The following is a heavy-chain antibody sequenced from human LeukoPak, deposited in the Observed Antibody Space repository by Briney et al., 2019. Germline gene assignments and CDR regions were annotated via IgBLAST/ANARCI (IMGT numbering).Heavy chain of an antibody. CDR3: AKGTSLYYYYGMDV. Sequence: ARSLRLSCAASGFTFDDYAMHWVRQAPGKGLDWVSGISWNSGSIGYADSVKGRFTISRDNAKNSLYLQMNSLRAEDTALYYCAKGTSLYYYYGMDVWGPGTTVTVSS. J-gene: IGHJ6*02. CDR1: GFTFDDYA. D-gene: IGHD2-2*01. CDR2: ISWNSGSI. V-gene: IGHV3-9*01.